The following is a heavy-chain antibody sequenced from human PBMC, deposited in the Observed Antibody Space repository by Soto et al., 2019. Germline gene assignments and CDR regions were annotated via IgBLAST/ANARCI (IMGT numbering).Heavy chain of an antibody. J-gene: IGHJ4*02. CDR3: ARVSSSGYETFDY. D-gene: IGHD3-22*01. CDR1: GYTFTGYY. Sequence: ASVKVSCKASGYTFTGYYMHWVRQAPGQGLEWMGWINPNSGGTNYAQKFRGWVTMTRDTSISTAYMELSRLRSDDTAVYYCARVSSSGYETFDYWGQGTLVTSPQ. CDR2: INPNSGGT. V-gene: IGHV1-2*04.